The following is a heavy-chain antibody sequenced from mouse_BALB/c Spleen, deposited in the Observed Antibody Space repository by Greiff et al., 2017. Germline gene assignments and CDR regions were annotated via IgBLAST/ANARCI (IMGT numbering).Heavy chain of an antibody. CDR2: IRLKSNNYAT. CDR1: GFTFSNYW. CDR3: TRDYGSSYRLYWYFDV. J-gene: IGHJ1*01. D-gene: IGHD1-1*01. V-gene: IGHV6-6*02. Sequence: EVKLVESGGGLVQPGGSMKLSCVASGFTFSNYWMKWVRQSPEEGLEWVAEIRLKSNNYATHYAESVKGRFTISRDDSKSSVYLQMNNLRAEDTGIYYCTRDYGSSYRLYWYFDVWGAGTTVTVSS.